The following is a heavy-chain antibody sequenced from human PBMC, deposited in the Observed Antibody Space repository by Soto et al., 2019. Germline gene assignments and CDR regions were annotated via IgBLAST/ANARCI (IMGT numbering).Heavy chain of an antibody. CDR2: INPSGGST. CDR3: ARNYYDSSGYYPTDY. J-gene: IGHJ4*02. Sequence: ASVKVSCKASGYTFTSYYMHWVRQAPGQGLEWMGIINPSGGSTSYAQKFQGRVTMTRDTSTSTVYMELSSLRSEGTAVYYCARNYYDSSGYYPTDYWGQGTLVTVPS. V-gene: IGHV1-46*01. CDR1: GYTFTSYY. D-gene: IGHD3-22*01.